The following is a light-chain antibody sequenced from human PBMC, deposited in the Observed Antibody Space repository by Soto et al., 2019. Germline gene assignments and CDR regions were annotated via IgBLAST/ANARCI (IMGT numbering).Light chain of an antibody. CDR2: AAS. V-gene: IGKV1-39*01. J-gene: IGKJ1*01. CDR1: QSITGY. Sequence: DIPMTQSPPSLSASVGDRVSITCRASQSITGYLNWYQQKPGKAPRLLIYAASSLHSGVPSRFSGSGSGTDFTLTISSLQPEDFATYYCQQSYSTPWTFGQGTKVEIK. CDR3: QQSYSTPWT.